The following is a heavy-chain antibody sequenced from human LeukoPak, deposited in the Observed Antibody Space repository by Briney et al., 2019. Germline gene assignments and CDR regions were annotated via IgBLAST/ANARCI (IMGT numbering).Heavy chain of an antibody. CDR3: ARQSYYYGSGSPNWFDP. D-gene: IGHD3-10*01. CDR2: IYYSGST. J-gene: IGHJ5*02. CDR1: GGSISSGGYC. V-gene: IGHV4-31*03. Sequence: NPSQTLSLTCTVSGGSISSGGYCWSWIRQHPGKGLEWIGYIYYSGSTYYNPSLKSRVTISVDTSKNQFSLKLSSVTAADTAVYYCARQSYYYGSGSPNWFDPWGQGTLVTVSS.